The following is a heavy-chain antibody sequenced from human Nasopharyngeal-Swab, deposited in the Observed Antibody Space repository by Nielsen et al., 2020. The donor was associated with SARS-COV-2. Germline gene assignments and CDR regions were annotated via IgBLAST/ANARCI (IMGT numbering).Heavy chain of an antibody. J-gene: IGHJ6*03. CDR3: AAGADYCYYYMDV. CDR2: IIPILGIA. Sequence: SVKVSCKASGGTFSSYAISWVRQAPGQGLEWMGRIIPILGIANYAQKFQGRVTITADKSTSTAYMELSSLRSEDTAVYYCAAGADYCYYYMDVWGKGTTVTVSS. D-gene: IGHD1-26*01. V-gene: IGHV1-69*04. CDR1: GGTFSSYA.